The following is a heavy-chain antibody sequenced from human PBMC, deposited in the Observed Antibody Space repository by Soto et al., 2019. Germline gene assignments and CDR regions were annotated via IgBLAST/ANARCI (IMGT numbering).Heavy chain of an antibody. CDR3: ARETGYSSGWRQDY. Sequence: GGSLRLSCAASGLTFSTYWMTWVRQAPGKGLEWVANIKRDGSEKYYVDSVKGRFTISRDNAKNSLCLQMNSLSAEDTAVYYCARETGYSSGWRQDYWGQGTLVTVSS. CDR1: GLTFSTYW. D-gene: IGHD6-19*01. V-gene: IGHV3-7*01. J-gene: IGHJ4*02. CDR2: IKRDGSEK.